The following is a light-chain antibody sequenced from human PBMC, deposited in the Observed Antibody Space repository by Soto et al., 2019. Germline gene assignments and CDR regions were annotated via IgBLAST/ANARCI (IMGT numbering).Light chain of an antibody. CDR1: QSISSW. CDR2: DAS. CDR3: QQYNSYPLT. J-gene: IGKJ4*01. V-gene: IGKV1-5*01. Sequence: DIQMTQSPSTLSASVGDRVTITCRASQSISSWLAWYQQKPGKAPKLLIYDASSLESGVPSRFSGSGSGTEFTLTISGLQPDDFATYYCQQYNSYPLTFGGGTVVEIK.